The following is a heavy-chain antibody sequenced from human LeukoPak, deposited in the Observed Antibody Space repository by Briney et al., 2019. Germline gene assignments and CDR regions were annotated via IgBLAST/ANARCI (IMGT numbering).Heavy chain of an antibody. V-gene: IGHV3-21*01. D-gene: IGHD3-22*01. J-gene: IGHJ4*02. Sequence: GGSLRLSCAASGFTFSSYSMNWVRQAPGKGLEWVSSISSSSSYIYYADSVKGRFTISRDNAKNSLYLQMNSLRAEDTAVYYCARDTPSDYYDSSGYLNWGQGTLVTVSS. CDR2: ISSSSSYI. CDR3: ARDTPSDYYDSSGYLN. CDR1: GFTFSSYS.